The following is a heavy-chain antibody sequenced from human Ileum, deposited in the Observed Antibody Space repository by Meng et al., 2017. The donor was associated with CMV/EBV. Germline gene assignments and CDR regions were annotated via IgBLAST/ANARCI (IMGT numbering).Heavy chain of an antibody. D-gene: IGHD3-3*01. J-gene: IGHJ5*02. CDR3: ARGPDTIFGAIGRFDP. CDR2: ISSSSSYI. V-gene: IGHV3-21*01. Sequence: GGSLRLSCAASGFTFSSYSMNWVRQAPGKGLEWVSSISSSSSYIYYADSVKGRFTISRDNAKNSLYLQMNSLRAEDTAVYYCARGPDTIFGAIGRFDPWGQGTRVTVSS. CDR1: GFTFSSYS.